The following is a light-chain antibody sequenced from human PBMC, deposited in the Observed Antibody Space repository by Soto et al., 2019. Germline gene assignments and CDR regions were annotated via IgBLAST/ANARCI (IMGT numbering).Light chain of an antibody. V-gene: IGKV3-20*01. J-gene: IGKJ1*01. Sequence: EIVLTQSPCTLSLSPGERATLSCRASPSLSSSALAWYQHKPGQAPRLLIYGASSRATDIPNRFRGSGSGTDFTLTITRLEPEDFAVYYCQQDCSSPRTFGQGTKVEIK. CDR1: PSLSSSA. CDR2: GAS. CDR3: QQDCSSPRT.